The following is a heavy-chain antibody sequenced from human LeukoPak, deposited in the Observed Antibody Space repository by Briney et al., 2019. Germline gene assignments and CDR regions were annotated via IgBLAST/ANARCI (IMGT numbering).Heavy chain of an antibody. J-gene: IGHJ4*02. CDR2: IYYSGST. CDR3: ARYYYDSSGYYSFGY. Sequence: PSETLSLTCTVSGGSISSYYWSWIRQPPGKGLEWIGYIYYSGSTNYNPSLKGRVTISVDTSKNQFSLKLSSVTAADTAVYYCARYYYDSSGYYSFGYWGQGTLVTVSS. D-gene: IGHD3-22*01. CDR1: GGSISSYY. V-gene: IGHV4-59*01.